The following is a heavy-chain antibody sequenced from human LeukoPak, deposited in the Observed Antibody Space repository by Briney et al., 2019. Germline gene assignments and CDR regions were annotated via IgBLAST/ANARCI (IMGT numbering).Heavy chain of an antibody. CDR1: GFSLSTSGVG. Sequence: SGPTLVNPTQTLTLTCTFSGFSLSTSGVGVGWIRQPPGKALEWLALIYWDDDKHYSPSLKSRLTITKDTSKNQVVLTMTNMDPVDTATYYCAHRVQQYNSSSGHGPAYYYYMDVWGKGTTVTVS. J-gene: IGHJ6*03. D-gene: IGHD6-6*01. CDR2: IYWDDDK. V-gene: IGHV2-5*02. CDR3: AHRVQQYNSSSGHGPAYYYYMDV.